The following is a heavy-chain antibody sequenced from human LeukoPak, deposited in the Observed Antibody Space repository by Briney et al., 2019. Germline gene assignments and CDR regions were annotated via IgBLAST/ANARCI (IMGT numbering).Heavy chain of an antibody. CDR1: GFTFDSYS. Sequence: GGSLRLSCAASGFTFDSYSMSWVRQAPGKGLERGSSISSSSTYIFYADSVKGRFTISRDNAKNSLSLQMNSLRAEDTAVYYCARDPAAYGDYGLGFNYWGQGTLVTVSS. V-gene: IGHV3-21*06. CDR3: ARDPAAYGDYGLGFNY. CDR2: ISSSSTYI. D-gene: IGHD4-17*01. J-gene: IGHJ4*02.